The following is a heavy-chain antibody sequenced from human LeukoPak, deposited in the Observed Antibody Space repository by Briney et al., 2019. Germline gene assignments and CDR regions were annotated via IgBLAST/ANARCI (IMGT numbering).Heavy chain of an antibody. CDR1: GGTFSSYA. Sequence: SVKVSCKASGGTFSSYAISWVRQAPGQGLEWMGGIIPIFGTAKYAQKFQGRVKITREESKRTVYMELNSLRCEDPAWYFCARYRAAARPYYYYYYMDVWGKGTTVTVSS. J-gene: IGHJ6*03. D-gene: IGHD6-13*01. CDR3: ARYRAAARPYYYYYYMDV. V-gene: IGHV1-69*05. CDR2: IIPIFGTA.